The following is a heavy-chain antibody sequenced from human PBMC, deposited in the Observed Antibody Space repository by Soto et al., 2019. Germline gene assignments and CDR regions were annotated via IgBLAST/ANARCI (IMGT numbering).Heavy chain of an antibody. D-gene: IGHD6-6*01. Sequence: QVQLVESGGGVVQPGRSLRLSCAASGLTLSSYGMHWVRQAPGKGLEWVAVISYDGSNKYYADSVKGRFTISRDNSKNTLYLQMNSLRAEDTAVYYCVRNWGIAARRRGEFDYWGQGTLVTVSS. V-gene: IGHV3-30*03. CDR3: VRNWGIAARRRGEFDY. CDR1: GLTLSSYG. CDR2: ISYDGSNK. J-gene: IGHJ4*02.